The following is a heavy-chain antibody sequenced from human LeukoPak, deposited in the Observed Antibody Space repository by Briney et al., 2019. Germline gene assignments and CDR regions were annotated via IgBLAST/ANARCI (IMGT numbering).Heavy chain of an antibody. CDR3: AREASWLFGTYYYYGMDV. V-gene: IGHV1-18*01. CDR2: ISAYNGNT. Sequence: ASVKVSCKASGYTFTSYGISWVRQAPGQGLEWMGWISAYNGNTNYAQKLQGRVTMTTDTSTSTAYMELRSLRSDDTAVYYCAREASWLFGTYYYYGMDVWGQGTTVTVSS. CDR1: GYTFTSYG. J-gene: IGHJ6*02. D-gene: IGHD3-9*01.